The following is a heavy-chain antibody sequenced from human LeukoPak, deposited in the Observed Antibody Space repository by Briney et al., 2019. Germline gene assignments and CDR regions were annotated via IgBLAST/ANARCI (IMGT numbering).Heavy chain of an antibody. CDR2: INPGGGGT. V-gene: IGHV1-46*01. CDR1: GYTFTSYY. J-gene: IGHJ4*02. CDR3: ARDRLAASWYAFDY. Sequence: GASVNVSCKASGYTFTSYYMHWVRQAPGQGREWMGIINPGGGGTSYAQKFQGRVTMTRDTSTSTLYMELSSLTSEDTAVYYCARDRLAASWYAFDYWGQGTLVTVSS. D-gene: IGHD6-13*01.